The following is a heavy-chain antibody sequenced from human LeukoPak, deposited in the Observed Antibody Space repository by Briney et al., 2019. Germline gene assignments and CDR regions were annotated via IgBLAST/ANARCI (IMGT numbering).Heavy chain of an antibody. D-gene: IGHD6-13*01. Sequence: GGSLRLSCAASGFTFSSYSMNWVRQAPGKGLEWGSYISSSSSTIYYADSVKGRFTISRDNAKNSLYLQMNSLRAEDTAVYYCARAGYSSSWYSYYYYYYMDVWGKGTTVTVSS. V-gene: IGHV3-48*01. CDR2: ISSSSSTI. CDR1: GFTFSSYS. CDR3: ARAGYSSSWYSYYYYYYMDV. J-gene: IGHJ6*03.